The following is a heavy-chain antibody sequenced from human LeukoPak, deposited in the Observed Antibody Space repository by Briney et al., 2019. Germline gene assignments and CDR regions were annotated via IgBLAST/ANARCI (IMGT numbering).Heavy chain of an antibody. Sequence: SETLSLTCTVSGGSISSSSYYWGWIRQPPGKGLEGIGSIYDSVSSYYNPSLKSRVTISVDTSQNQFSLQLSSVTAADTAVYYCARQYSSGWYRTLYYFEYWGQGTLVTVSS. V-gene: IGHV4-39*01. D-gene: IGHD6-19*01. CDR2: IYDSVSS. CDR3: ARQYSSGWYRTLYYFEY. J-gene: IGHJ4*02. CDR1: GGSISSSSYY.